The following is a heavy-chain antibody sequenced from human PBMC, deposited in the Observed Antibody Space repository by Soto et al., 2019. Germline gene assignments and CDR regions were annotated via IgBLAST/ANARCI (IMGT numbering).Heavy chain of an antibody. CDR2: INSDGSST. J-gene: IGHJ6*02. V-gene: IGHV3-74*01. Sequence: VGSLRLSCAASGFTFSSYWMHWVRQAPGKGLVWVSRINSDGSSTSYADSVKGRFTISRDNAKNTLYLQMNSLRAEDTAVYYCARAHYYYYGMDVWGQGTTVTVSS. CDR1: GFTFSSYW. CDR3: ARAHYYYYGMDV.